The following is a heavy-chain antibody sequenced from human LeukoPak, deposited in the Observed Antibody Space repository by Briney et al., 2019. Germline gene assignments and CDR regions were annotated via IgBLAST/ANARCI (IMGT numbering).Heavy chain of an antibody. Sequence: GGSLRLSCAASGFTFSSYWMSWVRQAPGKGLEWVANIKQDGSEKYYVDSVKGRFTITRDNAKNSLYLQMNSLRAEDTAVYYCARDPGSGYMDVWGKGTTVTVSS. D-gene: IGHD3-10*01. CDR1: GFTFSSYW. CDR2: IKQDGSEK. CDR3: ARDPGSGYMDV. J-gene: IGHJ6*03. V-gene: IGHV3-7*01.